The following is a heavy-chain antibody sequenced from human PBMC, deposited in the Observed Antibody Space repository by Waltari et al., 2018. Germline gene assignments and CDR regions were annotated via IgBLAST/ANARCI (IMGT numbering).Heavy chain of an antibody. J-gene: IGHJ4*02. V-gene: IGHV1-3*01. Sequence: QVQLVRSGAEVKKPGASVKVSCKASGYRYTSYAMRWVRQAPGQRLEWMGWINAGNGNTKYSQKFQVRVTITRDTSASTAYMELSSLRSEDTAVYYCARDYYDSSGYYYRNFDYWGQGTLVTVSS. CDR3: ARDYYDSSGYYYRNFDY. CDR1: GYRYTSYA. D-gene: IGHD3-22*01. CDR2: INAGNGNT.